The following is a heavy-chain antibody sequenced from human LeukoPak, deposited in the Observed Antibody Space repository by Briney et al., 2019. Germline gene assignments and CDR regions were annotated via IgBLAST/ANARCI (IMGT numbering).Heavy chain of an antibody. V-gene: IGHV1-18*01. Sequence: VSVKVSCKASGYTFTCYGISWVRQAPGQGLEWMGWISAYNGNTNYAQKLQGRVTMTTDTSTSTAYMELRSLRSDDTAVYYCARYYYDSSGYYHGDYFDYWGQGTLVTVSS. CDR3: ARYYYDSSGYYHGDYFDY. CDR1: GYTFTCYG. J-gene: IGHJ4*02. D-gene: IGHD3-22*01. CDR2: ISAYNGNT.